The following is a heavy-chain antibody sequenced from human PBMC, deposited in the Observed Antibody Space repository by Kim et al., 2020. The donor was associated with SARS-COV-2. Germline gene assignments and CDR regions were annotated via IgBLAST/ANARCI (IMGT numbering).Heavy chain of an antibody. CDR3: AKGSLWGGDY. CDR1: GFTFSDFA. V-gene: IGHV3-11*01. CDR2: ISGSGSAI. Sequence: GGSLRLSCAASGFTFSDFAMSWIRQAPGKGLEWLSSISGSGSAIYYADSVKGRFTISRDNAKNSLYLQMNSLRVDDTAVYYCAKGSLWGGDYWGQGTLVTVSS. D-gene: IGHD3-10*01. J-gene: IGHJ4*02.